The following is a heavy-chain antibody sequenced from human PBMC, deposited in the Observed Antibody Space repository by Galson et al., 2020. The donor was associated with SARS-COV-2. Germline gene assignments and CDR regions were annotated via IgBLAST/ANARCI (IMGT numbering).Heavy chain of an antibody. Sequence: SQASETLSLTCAVYGGSFSDYYWSWIRQPPGRGLEWIREINHRGSTSYNPSLESRVRISLDASKKQLSLRMSSVTAADSGLYYCARGTRDITMIVVVMTAVSCHFDLWCQGSLVTVSS. CDR2: INHRGST. CDR1: GGSFSDYY. J-gene: IGHJ4*02. V-gene: IGHV4-34*01. CDR3: ARGTRDITMIVVVMTAVSCHFDL. D-gene: IGHD3-22*01.